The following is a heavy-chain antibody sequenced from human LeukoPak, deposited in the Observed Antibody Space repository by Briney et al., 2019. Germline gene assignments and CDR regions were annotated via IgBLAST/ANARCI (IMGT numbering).Heavy chain of an antibody. J-gene: IGHJ4*02. CDR3: AKDAYSSGWYFDY. V-gene: IGHV3-23*01. CDR2: ISVSGGTT. CDR1: GFPFSSYP. Sequence: PGGSLRLSCAASGFPFSSYPMSWVRQAPGKGLEWVSAISVSGGTTYYADSVKGRFTVSRDNSKNTLYLQMNSLRAEDTAVYYCAKDAYSSGWYFDYWGQGTLVTVSS. D-gene: IGHD6-19*01.